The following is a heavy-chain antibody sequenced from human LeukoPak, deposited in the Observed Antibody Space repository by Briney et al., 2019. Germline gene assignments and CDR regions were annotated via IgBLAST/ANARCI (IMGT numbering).Heavy chain of an antibody. CDR2: ISGDGGST. V-gene: IGHV3-43*02. Sequence: GGSLRLSCAASGFTFDDYAMHWVRQAPGKGLEWVSLISGDGGSTYYADSVKGRFTTSRDNSKNSLYLQMNSLRTEDTALYYCAKIAVAAAPNGVDYWGQGTLVTVSS. D-gene: IGHD6-13*01. J-gene: IGHJ4*02. CDR3: AKIAVAAAPNGVDY. CDR1: GFTFDDYA.